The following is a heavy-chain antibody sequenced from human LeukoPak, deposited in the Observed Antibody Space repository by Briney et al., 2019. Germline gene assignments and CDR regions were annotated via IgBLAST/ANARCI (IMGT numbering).Heavy chain of an antibody. CDR3: ARDTRYSSCPRAFDS. D-gene: IGHD6-19*01. J-gene: IGHJ3*02. V-gene: IGHV1-18*01. Sequence: ASVKVSCKASGYTFTSYCISLVRQAPGQGLEWMGWISAYNGNTNYAQNLQGRVTMTTDTSTSTAYVGLRNLRSDDTAVYYCARDTRYSSCPRAFDSWGQGTMVTVSS. CDR2: ISAYNGNT. CDR1: GYTFTSYC.